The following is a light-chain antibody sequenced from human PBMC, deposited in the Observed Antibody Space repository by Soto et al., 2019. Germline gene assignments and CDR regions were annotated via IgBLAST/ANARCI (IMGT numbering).Light chain of an antibody. CDR2: GAS. J-gene: IGKJ1*01. Sequence: EIVMTQSTATLSVSPGERATLSCRASQSVSSNLAWYQQKPGQAPRLLIYGASTWATGIPARFSGSGSGTECTLTISSLQSEDFAVYYCQQYNNGPRTFGQGTKVEIK. V-gene: IGKV3-15*01. CDR1: QSVSSN. CDR3: QQYNNGPRT.